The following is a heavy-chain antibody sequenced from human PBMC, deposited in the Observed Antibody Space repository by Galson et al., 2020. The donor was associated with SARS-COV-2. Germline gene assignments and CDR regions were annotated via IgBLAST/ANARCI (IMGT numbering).Heavy chain of an antibody. CDR3: ARAKLRYFDWLLSGFDY. J-gene: IGHJ4*02. CDR2: IKQDGSEK. D-gene: IGHD3-9*01. V-gene: IGHV3-7*01. Sequence: GGSLRLSCAASGFTFSSYWMSWVRQAPGKGLEWVANIKQDGSEKYYVDSVKGRFTISRDNAKNSLYLQMNSLRAEDTAVYYCARAKLRYFDWLLSGFDYWGQGTLVTVSS. CDR1: GFTFSSYW.